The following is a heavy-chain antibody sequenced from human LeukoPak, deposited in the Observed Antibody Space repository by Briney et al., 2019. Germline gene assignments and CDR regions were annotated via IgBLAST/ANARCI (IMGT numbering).Heavy chain of an antibody. CDR3: AKDIRRNYYDSSGYNWYGMDV. CDR2: ISGDGGST. V-gene: IGHV3-43*02. D-gene: IGHD3-22*01. CDR1: GFTFDDYA. J-gene: IGHJ6*02. Sequence: GGSLRLSCAASGFTFDDYAMHWVRQAPGKGLEWVSLISGDGGSTYYADSVKSRFTISRDNSKNSLYLQMNSLRTEDTALYYCAKDIRRNYYDSSGYNWYGMDVWGQGTTVTVSS.